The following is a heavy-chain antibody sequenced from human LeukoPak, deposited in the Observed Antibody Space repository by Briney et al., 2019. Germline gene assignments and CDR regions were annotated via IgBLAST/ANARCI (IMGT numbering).Heavy chain of an antibody. D-gene: IGHD2-21*01. CDR2: ISAYNGNT. Sequence: GASVKVSCKASGYTFTSYGISWVRQAPGQGLEWMGWISAYNGNTNYAQKLQGRVTMTTDTSTSTAYMGLRSLRSDDTAVYYCARVGRTYCGGGDCAGWFDPWGQGTLVTVSS. CDR1: GYTFTSYG. CDR3: ARVGRTYCGGGDCAGWFDP. J-gene: IGHJ5*02. V-gene: IGHV1-18*01.